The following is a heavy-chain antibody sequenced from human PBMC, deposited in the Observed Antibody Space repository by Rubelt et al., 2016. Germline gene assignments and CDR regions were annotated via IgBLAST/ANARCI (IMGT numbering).Heavy chain of an antibody. CDR3: ARDSYSYGSGSYYYYYGMDV. Sequence: GGGLVKPGGSLRLSCAASGFTFSSYSMNWVRQAPGKGLEWVSSISSSSSYIYYADSVKGRFTISRDNAKNSPYLQMNSLRDEDTAVYYCARDSYSYGSGSYYYYYGMDVWGQGTTVTVSS. D-gene: IGHD3-10*01. CDR2: ISSSSSYI. J-gene: IGHJ6*02. CDR1: GFTFSSYS. V-gene: IGHV3-21*01.